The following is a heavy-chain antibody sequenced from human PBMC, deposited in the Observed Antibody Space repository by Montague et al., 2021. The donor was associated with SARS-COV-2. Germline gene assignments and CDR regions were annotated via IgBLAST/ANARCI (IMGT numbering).Heavy chain of an antibody. J-gene: IGHJ3*02. V-gene: IGHV6-1*01. CDR1: GDSVSGDNVS. D-gene: IGHD3-16*01. Sequence: CAISGDSVSGDNVSWNWNRQSPSRGIECLSRTYYRSRWFDHYEXXXKXXKSIKADTSKNQFSLQLDSVTPEDTAVYYCAREDGLGPYTGYAFDIWGQGTLVTVSS. CDR2: TYYRSRWFD. CDR3: AREDGLGPYTGYAFDI.